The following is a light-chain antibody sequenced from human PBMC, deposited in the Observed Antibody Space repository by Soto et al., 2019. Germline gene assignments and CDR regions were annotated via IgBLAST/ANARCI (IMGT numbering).Light chain of an antibody. V-gene: IGKV1-39*01. CDR1: QSISSY. CDR2: AAS. CDR3: QQSYNSPQT. J-gene: IGKJ1*01. Sequence: DLHMTQSPTSPSASLGDRVTITFPASQSISSYLNWYQQKPGKAPRLLIYAASSLQSGVPSRFSSSGSGTDSTLTISSLQPEDFATYSCQQSYNSPQTFGQGTKVDIK.